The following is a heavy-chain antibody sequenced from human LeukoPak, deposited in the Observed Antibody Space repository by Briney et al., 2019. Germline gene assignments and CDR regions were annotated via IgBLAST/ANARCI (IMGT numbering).Heavy chain of an antibody. D-gene: IGHD6-6*01. CDR2: ISAYNGNT. J-gene: IGHJ4*02. Sequence: ASVKVSCKASGYTFTSYGISWVRQAPGQGLEWMGWISAYNGNTNYAQKLQGRVTMTTDTSTSTAYMELRSLRSDDTAVCYCARDQGFETSIAARGDYWGQGTLVTVSS. CDR3: ARDQGFETSIAARGDY. CDR1: GYTFTSYG. V-gene: IGHV1-18*01.